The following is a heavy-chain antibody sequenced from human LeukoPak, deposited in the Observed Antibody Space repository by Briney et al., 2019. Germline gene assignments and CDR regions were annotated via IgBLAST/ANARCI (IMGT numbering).Heavy chain of an antibody. Sequence: SETLSLTCAVYGGSFSGYYWSWIRQPPGKGLEWIGEINHSGSTNYNPSLKSRVTISVDTSRNQFSLRLTSVTAADTAVYYCARGDYYDGGGRNWFDPWGQGTLVTVSS. CDR3: ARGDYYDGGGRNWFDP. D-gene: IGHD3-16*01. J-gene: IGHJ5*02. CDR2: INHSGST. CDR1: GGSFSGYY. V-gene: IGHV4-34*01.